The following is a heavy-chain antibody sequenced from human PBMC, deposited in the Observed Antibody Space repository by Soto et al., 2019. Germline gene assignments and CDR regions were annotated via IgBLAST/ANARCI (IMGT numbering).Heavy chain of an antibody. Sequence: EVQLVESGGGLVQPGRSLRLSCAASGFTFDDYAMHWVRQAPGKGLEWVSGISWNSGSIGYADSVKGRFTISRDNAKNSLYLQMNSLRAEDTALYYCAKDGVERGFWSGYPYYYYMDVWGKGTTVTVSS. V-gene: IGHV3-9*01. CDR3: AKDGVERGFWSGYPYYYYMDV. CDR1: GFTFDDYA. D-gene: IGHD3-3*01. J-gene: IGHJ6*03. CDR2: ISWNSGSI.